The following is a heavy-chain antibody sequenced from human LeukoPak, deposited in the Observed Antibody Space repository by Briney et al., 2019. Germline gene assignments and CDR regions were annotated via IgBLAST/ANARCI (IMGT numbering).Heavy chain of an antibody. CDR3: ARDRAERYYDFWSGYQLGGFDY. J-gene: IGHJ4*02. D-gene: IGHD3-3*01. CDR1: GFTFDDYA. V-gene: IGHV3-21*01. CDR2: ISSSSSYI. Sequence: GGSLRLSCAASGFTFDDYAMHWVRQAPGKGLEWVSSISSSSSYIYYADSVKGRFTISRDNAKNSLYLQMNSLRAEDTAVYYCARDRAERYYDFWSGYQLGGFDYWGQGTLVTVSS.